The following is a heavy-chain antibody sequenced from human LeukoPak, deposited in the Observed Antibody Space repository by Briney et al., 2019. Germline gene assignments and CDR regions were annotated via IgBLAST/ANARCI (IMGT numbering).Heavy chain of an antibody. D-gene: IGHD3-22*01. Sequence: SQTLSLTCAISGDSVSSNSAAWNWIRQSPSRGLEWLGRTYYRSKWYNDYAVSVKSRITINPDTSKNQFSLQLNSVTPEDTAVYYCARDTWAPVYYYDSSGYYQPFIFDYWGQGTLVTVSS. CDR3: ARDTWAPVYYYDSSGYYQPFIFDY. CDR2: TYYRSKWYN. CDR1: GDSVSSNSAA. J-gene: IGHJ4*02. V-gene: IGHV6-1*01.